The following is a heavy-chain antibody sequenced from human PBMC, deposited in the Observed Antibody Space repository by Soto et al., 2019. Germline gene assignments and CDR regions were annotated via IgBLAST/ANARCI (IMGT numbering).Heavy chain of an antibody. CDR2: TWFDDSKE. V-gene: IGHV3-33*01. D-gene: IGHD3-10*01. CDR3: ARGLLWFGEFDY. Sequence: QVQVVDSGGGVVQPGRSLRLSCATSGFTFSNYGLHWVRQAPGKGLEWVAVTWFDDSKEYYADSVKGRFTISSDSSRNTVYLQMTSLRVDDTAVYYCARGLLWFGEFDYWGQGTLVTVSS. J-gene: IGHJ4*02. CDR1: GFTFSNYG.